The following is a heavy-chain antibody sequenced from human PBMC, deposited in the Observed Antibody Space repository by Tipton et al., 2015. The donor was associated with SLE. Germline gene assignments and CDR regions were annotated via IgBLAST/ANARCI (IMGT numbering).Heavy chain of an antibody. Sequence: TLSLICAVSGSSISSYHWGWIRQPPGKGLEWIGYFYYSGSTNYNPSLKSRVTISLDKSKNQFSLKLSSVTAADTAVYYCARGGTVFGVVLNWFDPWGQGTLVTVSS. CDR1: GSSISSYH. D-gene: IGHD3-3*01. CDR3: ARGGTVFGVVLNWFDP. CDR2: FYYSGST. J-gene: IGHJ5*02. V-gene: IGHV4-59*01.